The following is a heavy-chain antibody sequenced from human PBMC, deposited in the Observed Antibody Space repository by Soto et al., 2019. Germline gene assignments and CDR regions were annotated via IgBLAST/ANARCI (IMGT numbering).Heavy chain of an antibody. J-gene: IGHJ5*02. V-gene: IGHV2-5*01. CDR1: GFSLSVYGVR. Sequence: GSGPTLVNPTQTLTLTCSFSGFSLSVYGVRVIWFRQPPGETLEWLALIHWNDDKRYSPYLKSRLTITKDTSRNQVVLTLANLDPLDTGTYFCAHTKDSSGFLTSWGQGILATVSS. D-gene: IGHD3-22*01. CDR3: AHTKDSSGFLTS. CDR2: IHWNDDK.